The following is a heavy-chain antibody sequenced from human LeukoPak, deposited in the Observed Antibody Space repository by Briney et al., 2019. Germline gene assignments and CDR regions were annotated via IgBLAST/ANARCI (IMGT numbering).Heavy chain of an antibody. J-gene: IGHJ5*02. CDR2: IYYSGST. V-gene: IGHV4-59*08. CDR1: GGSISSYY. Sequence: SETLSLTCTVSGGSISSYYWSWIRQPPGKGLEWIGYIYYSGSTNYNPSLKSRVTISVDTSKNQFSLKLSSVTAADTAVNYCARHDSSGFHPRNWFDPWGQGTLVTVSS. D-gene: IGHD6-19*01. CDR3: ARHDSSGFHPRNWFDP.